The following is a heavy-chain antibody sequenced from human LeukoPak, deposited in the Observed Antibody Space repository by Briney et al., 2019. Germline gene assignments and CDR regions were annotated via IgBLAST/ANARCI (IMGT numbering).Heavy chain of an antibody. Sequence: PGGSLRLSCAASGFTFSRYEMNWVRQAPGKGLEWVSYISSSGSTIYYADSVKGRLTISRDNAKNSLYLQMNSLRAEDTAVYYCVRHRGSSSGLWGPQQQLVPPYWGQGTLVTVSS. V-gene: IGHV3-48*03. D-gene: IGHD6-13*01. CDR1: GFTFSRYE. CDR2: ISSSGSTI. J-gene: IGHJ4*02. CDR3: VRHRGSSSGLWGPQQQLVPPY.